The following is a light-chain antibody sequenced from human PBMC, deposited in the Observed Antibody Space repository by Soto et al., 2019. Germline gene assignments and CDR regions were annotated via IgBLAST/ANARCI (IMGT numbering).Light chain of an antibody. CDR1: SSNIGNNY. CDR2: DNN. CDR3: GTWDSSLSAVV. V-gene: IGLV1-51*01. J-gene: IGLJ2*01. Sequence: SVLTQPPSVSAAPGQKVTISCSGSSSNIGNNYVSWYQQFPGTAPKLLIYDNNKRPSGIPDRFSGSKSGTSATLDITGLQTGDEADYYCGTWDSSLSAVVFGGGTKVTAL.